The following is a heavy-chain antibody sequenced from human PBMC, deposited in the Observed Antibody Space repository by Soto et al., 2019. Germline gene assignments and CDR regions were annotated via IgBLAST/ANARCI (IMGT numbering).Heavy chain of an antibody. V-gene: IGHV4-31*03. D-gene: IGHD1-26*01. CDR3: AREGGIVGATAADY. Sequence: QVQLQESGPGLVKPSQTLSLTCTVSGGSISSGGYSWSWIRQHPGKALEWIGYIYYSGSTYYNPSLKSRVTISVDTSKNQFSLKLSSVTAADTAVYYCAREGGIVGATAADYWGQGTLVTVSS. CDR1: GGSISSGGYS. CDR2: IYYSGST. J-gene: IGHJ4*02.